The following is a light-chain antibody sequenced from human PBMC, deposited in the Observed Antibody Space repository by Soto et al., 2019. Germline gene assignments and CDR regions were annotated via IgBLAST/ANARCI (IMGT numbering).Light chain of an antibody. Sequence: EIVLTQSPGTLSLSPGERATLSCRASQSVSSSNLAWYQQKPGQAPRLLIYGASTRATGIPARFSGSGSGTDFTLTISGLEPADLGVYYCQQRHNWPITFGQGTRLEIK. CDR1: QSVSSSN. CDR3: QQRHNWPIT. J-gene: IGKJ5*01. V-gene: IGKV3D-20*02. CDR2: GAS.